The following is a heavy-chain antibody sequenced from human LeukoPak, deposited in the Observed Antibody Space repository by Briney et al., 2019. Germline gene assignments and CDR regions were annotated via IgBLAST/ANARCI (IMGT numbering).Heavy chain of an antibody. CDR3: AKVATTWLPTEFDY. CDR2: ISGSGGST. V-gene: IGHV3-23*01. J-gene: IGHJ4*02. CDR1: GFSFSDYG. D-gene: IGHD6-19*01. Sequence: PGGTLRLSCAASGFSFSDYGMSWVRQAPGKGLDWVSGISGSGGSTFYADSVKGRFTISRDNSKNTLYLQMNSLRAEDTAVYYCAKVATTWLPTEFDYWGQGALVTVSS.